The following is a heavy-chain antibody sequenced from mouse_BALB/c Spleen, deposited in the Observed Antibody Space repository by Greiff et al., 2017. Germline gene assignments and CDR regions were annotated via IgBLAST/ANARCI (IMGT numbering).Heavy chain of an antibody. CDR1: GYTFTSYW. V-gene: IGHV1-7*01. CDR3: AGNRYDFDY. J-gene: IGHJ2*01. CDR2: INPSTGYT. D-gene: IGHD2-14*01. Sequence: QVQLQQSGAELAKPGASVKMSCKASGYTFTSYWMHWVKQRPGQGLEWIGYINPSTGYTEYNQKFKDKATLTADKSSSTAYMQLSSLTSEDSAVYYCAGNRYDFDYWGQGTTLTVSS.